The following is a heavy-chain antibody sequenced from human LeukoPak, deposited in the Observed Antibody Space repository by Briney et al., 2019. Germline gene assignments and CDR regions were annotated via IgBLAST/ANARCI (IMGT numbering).Heavy chain of an antibody. D-gene: IGHD2-21*01. Sequence: SETLSLTCTASGASIRSYYWNWIRQFAGKGLEWIGRMYSSGNTDYNPSLQGRVTMSVDTSKNQFSLKLTSVTAADRAIYYCAREASGLLLDWGQGVLVTVSP. V-gene: IGHV4-4*07. CDR2: MYSSGNT. J-gene: IGHJ4*02. CDR1: GASIRSYY. CDR3: AREASGLLLD.